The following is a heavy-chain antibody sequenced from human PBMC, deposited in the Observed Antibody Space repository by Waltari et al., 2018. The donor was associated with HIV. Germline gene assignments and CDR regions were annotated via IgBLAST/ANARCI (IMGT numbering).Heavy chain of an antibody. CDR1: GGSLGYYY. V-gene: IGHV4-59*01. CDR3: ARDHKYASGLPDS. Sequence: VPLQESGPGLVKPSETLSRTCTVSGGSLGYYYWSWIRQPPGKGLEWIGYIYYSGSTAYNPSLKSRVSISVDTSKNQFSLKLSSVTAADMAVYYCARDHKYASGLPDSWGQGTLVTVSS. D-gene: IGHD3-10*01. CDR2: IYYSGST. J-gene: IGHJ4*02.